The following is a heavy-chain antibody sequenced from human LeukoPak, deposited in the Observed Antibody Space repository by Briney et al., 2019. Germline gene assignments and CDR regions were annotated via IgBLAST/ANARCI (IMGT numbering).Heavy chain of an antibody. Sequence: PGGSLRLSCAASGFSFSRYWMNWVRQAPGKGLEWVANIKGVGNEKNYVDSVKGRFSISRDNARNSLYLQMDSLRAEDTAVYYCAKEGAYPIITYDSWGQGALVTVPS. D-gene: IGHD3-10*01. CDR2: IKGVGNEK. J-gene: IGHJ5*01. V-gene: IGHV3-7*01. CDR3: AKEGAYPIITYDS. CDR1: GFSFSRYW.